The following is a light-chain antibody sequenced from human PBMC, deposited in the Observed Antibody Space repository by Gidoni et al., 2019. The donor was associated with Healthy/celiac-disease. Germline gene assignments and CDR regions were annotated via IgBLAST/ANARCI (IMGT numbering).Light chain of an antibody. CDR3: QQYGSSFT. CDR1: QSVSSSY. V-gene: IGKV3-20*01. J-gene: IGKJ3*01. Sequence: IVLTQSPGTLSLSPGERATLSCRASQSVSSSYLAWYQQKPGQAPRLLIYGASSRATGIPDRFSGSGSGTDFTLTISRLDPEDFAVYYCQQYGSSFTFGPXTKVEIK. CDR2: GAS.